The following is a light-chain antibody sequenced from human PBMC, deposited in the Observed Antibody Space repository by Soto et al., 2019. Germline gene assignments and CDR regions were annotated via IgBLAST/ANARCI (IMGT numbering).Light chain of an antibody. CDR2: GAS. CDR1: QSVGSTY. J-gene: IGKJ2*01. V-gene: IGKV3-20*01. Sequence: EIVLMQSPGTLSLSPGERATLSCRASQSVGSTYLAWYQQKPGQAPRLLIYGASSRATGIADRFSGSGSETDFTLTISRLEPEDFAVYYCQQYGSSPYTFGQGTKLEIK. CDR3: QQYGSSPYT.